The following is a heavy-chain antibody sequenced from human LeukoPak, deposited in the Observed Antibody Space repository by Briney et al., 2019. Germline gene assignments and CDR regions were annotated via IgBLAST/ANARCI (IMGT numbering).Heavy chain of an antibody. V-gene: IGHV1-69*05. J-gene: IGHJ3*02. D-gene: IGHD6-13*01. CDR1: GGTFSRYA. CDR3: ASYFGIAAAGRAFDI. CDR2: IIPIFGTA. Sequence: SVKVSCKASGGTFSRYAISWVRQAPGQGLEWMGGIIPIFGTANYAQKFQGRVTITTDESTSTAYMELSSLRSEDTAVYYCASYFGIAAAGRAFDIWGQGTMVTVSS.